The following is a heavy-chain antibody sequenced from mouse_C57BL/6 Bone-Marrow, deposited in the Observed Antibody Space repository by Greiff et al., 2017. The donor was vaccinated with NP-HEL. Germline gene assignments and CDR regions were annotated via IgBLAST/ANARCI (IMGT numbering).Heavy chain of an antibody. CDR2: ISSGSSTI. D-gene: IGHD2-3*01. Sequence: EVNVVESGGGLVKPGGSLKLSCAASGFTFSDYGMHWVRQAPEKGLEWVAYISSGSSTIYYADTVKGRFTISRDNAKNTLFLQMTSLMAEDTAMYCCARLDGYSYYFDYWGQGTTLTVSS. V-gene: IGHV5-17*01. CDR3: ARLDGYSYYFDY. CDR1: GFTFSDYG. J-gene: IGHJ2*01.